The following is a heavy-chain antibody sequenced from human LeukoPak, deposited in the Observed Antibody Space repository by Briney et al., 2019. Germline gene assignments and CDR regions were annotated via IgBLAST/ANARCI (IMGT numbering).Heavy chain of an antibody. V-gene: IGHV3-23*01. CDR2: ISGSGGST. CDR1: GFTFSSYA. J-gene: IGHJ4*02. D-gene: IGHD3-10*01. Sequence: GVSLRLSCAASGFTFSSYAMSWVRQAPGKGLEWVSAISGSGGSTYYADSVKGRFTISRDNSKNTLYLQMNSLRAEDTAVYYCAKDPGILWFGESARGYWGQGTLVTVSS. CDR3: AKDPGILWFGESARGY.